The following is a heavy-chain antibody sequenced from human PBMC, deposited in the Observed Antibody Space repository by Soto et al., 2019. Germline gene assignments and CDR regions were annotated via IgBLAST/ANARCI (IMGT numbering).Heavy chain of an antibody. D-gene: IGHD2-21*01. CDR3: TRGGDAYKNGH. CDR1: GASVSSGY. CDR2: MYLGGSF. J-gene: IGHJ1*01. Sequence: SETLSLTCTVSGASVSSGYWSWIRQPPGKGLEWIGFMYLGGSFNYNPSLTSRATISVDTSKNQFSLKLTSVNAADTAVYYCTRGGDAYKNGHWGQGTLVTVSS. V-gene: IGHV4-59*02.